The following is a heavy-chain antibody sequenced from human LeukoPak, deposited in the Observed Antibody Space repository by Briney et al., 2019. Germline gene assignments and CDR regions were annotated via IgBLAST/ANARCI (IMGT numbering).Heavy chain of an antibody. V-gene: IGHV1-8*01. J-gene: IGHJ6*03. CDR2: MNPNSGNK. D-gene: IGHD6-19*01. CDR3: ARGPQWRGDYYYMDV. Sequence: GASVKVSCTASGYSFTNFDINWVRQTTAQGLEWMGWMNPNSGNKGYAQKFQGRVTMTMNTSITTAYMELSSLRSEDTAVYYCARGPQWRGDYYYMDVRGRGTTVTVSS. CDR1: GYSFTNFD.